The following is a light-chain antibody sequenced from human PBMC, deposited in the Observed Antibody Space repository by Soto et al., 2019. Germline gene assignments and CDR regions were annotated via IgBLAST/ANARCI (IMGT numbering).Light chain of an antibody. CDR2: GAS. CDR1: QTVRTNY. V-gene: IGKV3-20*01. J-gene: IGKJ4*01. CDR3: QQYSDSPLT. Sequence: EIVLTQSPGTLSLSPGERATLSCRASQTVRTNYLAWFQHKPSQAPRLLIYGASSRATGIPDRFSGSGSGTDFPLTINRLEPEDFAVYFCQQYSDSPLTFGGVTKVEIK.